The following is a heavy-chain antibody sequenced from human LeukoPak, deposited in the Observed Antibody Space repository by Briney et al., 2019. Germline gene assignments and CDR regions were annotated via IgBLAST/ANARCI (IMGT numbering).Heavy chain of an antibody. CDR2: ISWNSGSI. D-gene: IGHD1-26*01. Sequence: PGGSLRLSCAASGFTFDDYAMHWVRQAPGKGLEWVSGISWNSGSIGYADSVKGRFTVSRDNAKNSLYLQMNSLRAEDTAVYYCARDSGGSYRGYYYYGMDVWGQGTTVTVSS. CDR3: ARDSGGSYRGYYYYGMDV. V-gene: IGHV3-9*01. J-gene: IGHJ6*02. CDR1: GFTFDDYA.